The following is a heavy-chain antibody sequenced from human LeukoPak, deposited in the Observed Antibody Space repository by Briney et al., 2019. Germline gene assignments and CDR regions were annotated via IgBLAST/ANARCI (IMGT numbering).Heavy chain of an antibody. CDR3: ARDGAPDAHCSSSSCAIR. J-gene: IGHJ4*02. D-gene: IGHD2-2*01. V-gene: IGHV3-7*01. CDR2: ISQDGSQK. Sequence: GGSLRLSCAASGFTFSSYWMNWVRQAPGKGLEWVANISQDGSQKYYVDSVKGRFTISRDNAKNSLFLQMNSLRAEDTAVYYCARDGAPDAHCSSSSCAIRWGQGTLVTVSS. CDR1: GFTFSSYW.